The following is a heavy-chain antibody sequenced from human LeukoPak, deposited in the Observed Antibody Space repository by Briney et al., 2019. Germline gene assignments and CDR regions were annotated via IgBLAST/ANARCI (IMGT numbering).Heavy chain of an antibody. CDR1: GFTFSSYA. V-gene: IGHV3-30-3*01. D-gene: IGHD2-2*01. Sequence: GGSLRLSCAASGFTFSSYAMHWVRQAPGKGLDWVAVISHDGSNEYYADSVKGRFTISRDNSKNTLYLQMNSLRAEDTAVYYCAREGIVVVQAFGYMDVWGKGTTVTVSS. CDR3: AREGIVVVQAFGYMDV. CDR2: ISHDGSNE. J-gene: IGHJ6*03.